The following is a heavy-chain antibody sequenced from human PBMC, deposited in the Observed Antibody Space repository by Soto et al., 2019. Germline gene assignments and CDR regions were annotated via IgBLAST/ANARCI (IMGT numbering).Heavy chain of an antibody. V-gene: IGHV5-10-1*01. CDR3: ARHESNGDLAV. CDR1: GYMFPIYH. D-gene: IGHD3-3*01. CDR2: IDPSDSRT. J-gene: IGHJ4*02. Sequence: ESLKISCGASGYMFPIYHISWVRQMPGKGLEWVGKIDPSDSRTMYRPSSRARITISVDKSINTAYLEWGRLKASDTAMYYCARHESNGDLAVWGQRAHVTLSS.